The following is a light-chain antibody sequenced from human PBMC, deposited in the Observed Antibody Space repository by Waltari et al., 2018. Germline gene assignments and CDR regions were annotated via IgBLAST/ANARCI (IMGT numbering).Light chain of an antibody. Sequence: QSVLTQPPSASGTPGQRVTISCFGSSSNIGSNYLNWYQQPPGTAPKLLIYTNSQRPSWVPDRFSGSKSGASASLAISGLQSEDEADYYCAAWDGSLNGYVFGAGTKVTVL. V-gene: IGLV1-44*01. CDR2: TNS. CDR3: AAWDGSLNGYV. J-gene: IGLJ1*01. CDR1: SSNIGSNY.